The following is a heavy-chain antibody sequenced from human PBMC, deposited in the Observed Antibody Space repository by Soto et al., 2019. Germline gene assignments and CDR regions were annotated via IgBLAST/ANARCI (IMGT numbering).Heavy chain of an antibody. V-gene: IGHV3-72*01. J-gene: IGHJ4*02. CDR1: GFTFRDHY. CDR2: TRNKANSYTT. Sequence: EVQLVESGGGLVQPGGSLRLSCAASGFTFRDHYMDWVRQAPGKGLERVGRTRNKANSYTTEYAASVKGRFTISRDDSKSSRYLQMNSVKAEDTAVYYWAREYCDFWSGDSFDCWGQGSLVTVSS. D-gene: IGHD3-3*01. CDR3: AREYCDFWSGDSFDC.